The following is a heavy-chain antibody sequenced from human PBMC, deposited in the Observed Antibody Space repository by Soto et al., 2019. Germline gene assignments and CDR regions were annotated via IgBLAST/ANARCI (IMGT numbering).Heavy chain of an antibody. D-gene: IGHD3-3*01. CDR3: ARDGKTGILEWLLPLNWFDP. J-gene: IGHJ5*02. CDR1: GYTFTGYY. Sequence: ASVKVSCKASGYTFTGYYMHWVRQAPRQGLEWMGWINPNSGGTNYAQKFQGRVTMTRDTSISTAYMELSRLRSDDTAVYYCARDGKTGILEWLLPLNWFDPWGQGTLVTVSS. V-gene: IGHV1-2*02. CDR2: INPNSGGT.